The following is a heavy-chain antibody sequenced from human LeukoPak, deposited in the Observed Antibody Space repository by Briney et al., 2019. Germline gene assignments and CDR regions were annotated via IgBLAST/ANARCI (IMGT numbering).Heavy chain of an antibody. J-gene: IGHJ4*02. CDR3: ARNHPGTN. CDR1: GFPFTNYW. V-gene: IGHV3-74*01. Sequence: GGSLRLSCEASGFPFTNYWMHWVRQAPGKGLLWVSLISKDGTTTNYADSVKGRFTISRDNAKNTVYLQMNSLRVEDTAVYYCARNHPGTNWGQGTLVTVSS. CDR2: ISKDGTTT. D-gene: IGHD1-14*01.